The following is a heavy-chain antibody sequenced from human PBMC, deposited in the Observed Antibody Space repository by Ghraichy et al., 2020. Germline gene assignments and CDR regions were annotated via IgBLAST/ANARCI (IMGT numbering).Heavy chain of an antibody. D-gene: IGHD3-10*01. J-gene: IGHJ2*01. V-gene: IGHV3-11*01. Sequence: GGSLRLSCAASGFTFSDYYMSWIRQAPGKGLEWVSYIDTSATTIYYADSVKGRFTISRDNAKNSLYLQMSSLSAEDTAVYYCARGAMLWGVFYWYFDLWGRGTLVTVSS. CDR2: IDTSATTI. CDR1: GFTFSDYY. CDR3: ARGAMLWGVFYWYFDL.